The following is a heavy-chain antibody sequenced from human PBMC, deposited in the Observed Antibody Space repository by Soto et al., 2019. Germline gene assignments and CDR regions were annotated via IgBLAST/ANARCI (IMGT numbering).Heavy chain of an antibody. CDR2: IKQDGSEK. J-gene: IGHJ5*02. D-gene: IGHD2-15*01. CDR1: EFTLSSYW. V-gene: IGHV3-7*05. Sequence: GGSLRLSCAASEFTLSSYWMSWVRQAPGKGLEWVANIKQDGSEKYYVDSVKGRFTVSRDNAKNSLYLEMNSLRADDTAVYYCARGPEGYCSTGSCSSDPWGQGTLVTVSS. CDR3: ARGPEGYCSTGSCSSDP.